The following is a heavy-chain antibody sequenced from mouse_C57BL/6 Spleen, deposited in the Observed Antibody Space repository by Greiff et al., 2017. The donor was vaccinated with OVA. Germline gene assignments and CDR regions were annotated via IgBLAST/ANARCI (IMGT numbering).Heavy chain of an antibody. Sequence: EVQLVESGGGLVQPGGSLSLSCAASGFTFTDYYMSWVRQPPGKALEWLGFIRNKANGYTTEYSASVKGRFTISRDNSQSILYLQMNALRAEDSATYYCARSYDYDGTFDYWGQGTTLTVSS. D-gene: IGHD2-4*01. J-gene: IGHJ2*01. CDR3: ARSYDYDGTFDY. V-gene: IGHV7-3*01. CDR2: IRNKANGYTT. CDR1: GFTFTDYY.